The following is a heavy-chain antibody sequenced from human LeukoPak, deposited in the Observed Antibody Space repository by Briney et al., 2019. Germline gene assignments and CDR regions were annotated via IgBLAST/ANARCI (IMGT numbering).Heavy chain of an antibody. CDR1: VGTFSSYA. CDR2: IIPIFGTA. Sequence: SVKVSCKASVGTFSSYAISWVRQAPGQGLEWMGGIIPIFGTANYAQKFQGRVTITADESTSTAYMELSSLRSEDTAVYYCAREEYYYDSSGPGYFDYWGQGTLVTVSS. J-gene: IGHJ4*02. CDR3: AREEYYYDSSGPGYFDY. V-gene: IGHV1-69*01. D-gene: IGHD3-22*01.